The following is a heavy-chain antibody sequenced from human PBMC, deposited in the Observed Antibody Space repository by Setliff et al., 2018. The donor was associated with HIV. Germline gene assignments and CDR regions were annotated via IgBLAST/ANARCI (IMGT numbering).Heavy chain of an antibody. Sequence: LRLSCAASGFNFNSYAIGWVRQAPGKGLEWVSTVGAVGAPTHYAESVKGRFTISKDNSKDTLYLQMSGLRDEDTALYYCAKVFDYGIDGFDIWGQGTLVTVSS. V-gene: IGHV3-23*01. J-gene: IGHJ3*02. D-gene: IGHD4-17*01. CDR3: AKVFDYGIDGFDI. CDR2: VGAVGAPT. CDR1: GFNFNSYA.